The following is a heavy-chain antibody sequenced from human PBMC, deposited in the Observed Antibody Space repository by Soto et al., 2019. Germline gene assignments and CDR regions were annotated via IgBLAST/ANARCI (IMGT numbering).Heavy chain of an antibody. CDR2: ISYDGSNK. CDR1: GFTFSSYA. V-gene: IGHV3-30-3*01. Sequence: PGGSLRLSCAASGFTFSSYALPCVRQAPCKGLEWLAVISYDGSNKYYADSVKGRFTISRDNSKTTLYLQMNSLRAEDTAVYYCARESTVTPFDYWGQGTLVTVSS. D-gene: IGHD4-17*01. CDR3: ARESTVTPFDY. J-gene: IGHJ4*02.